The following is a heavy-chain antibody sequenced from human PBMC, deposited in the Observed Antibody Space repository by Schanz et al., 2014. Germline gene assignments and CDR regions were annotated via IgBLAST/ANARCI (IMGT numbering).Heavy chain of an antibody. CDR3: AKDGRLPYYGTGSDFDY. CDR2: IISILGIP. Sequence: QVQLLQSGAEVKKPGASMKVSCKASGYTFTTYYMLWVRQAPGQGLEWMGRIISILGIPNYAQKFQGRVTFTADKSTSTAYMELSSLKSEDTAVYYCAKDGRLPYYGTGSDFDYWGQGTLVAVSS. J-gene: IGHJ4*02. D-gene: IGHD3-22*01. CDR1: GYTFTTYY. V-gene: IGHV1-69*09.